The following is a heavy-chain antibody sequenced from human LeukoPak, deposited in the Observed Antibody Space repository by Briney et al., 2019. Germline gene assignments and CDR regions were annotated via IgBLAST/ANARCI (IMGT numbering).Heavy chain of an antibody. CDR1: GDSISSYY. J-gene: IGHJ4*02. CDR3: ARAGDSSGYYLNFDY. V-gene: IGHV4-59*01. Sequence: PSETLSLTCTVSGDSISSYYWSWIRQPPGKGLEWIGYIYYSGSTIYNPSLKSRVTMSLDTSKNQFSLKLRSVTAADTAVYYCARAGDSSGYYLNFDYWGQGTLVTVSS. D-gene: IGHD3-22*01. CDR2: IYYSGST.